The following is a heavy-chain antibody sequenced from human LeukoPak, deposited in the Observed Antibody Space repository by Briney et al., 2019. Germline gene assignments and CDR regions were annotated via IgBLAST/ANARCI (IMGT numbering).Heavy chain of an antibody. D-gene: IGHD1-26*01. CDR1: GGSISSGGYY. Sequence: SQTLSLTCTVSGGSISSGGYYWSWIRQHPGKGLEWIGYIYYSGSTYYNPSLKSRVTISVDTSKNQFSLKLSSVTAADTAVYYCARDRIRVGAINYFDYWGQGTLVTVSS. CDR3: ARDRIRVGAINYFDY. V-gene: IGHV4-31*03. CDR2: IYYSGST. J-gene: IGHJ4*02.